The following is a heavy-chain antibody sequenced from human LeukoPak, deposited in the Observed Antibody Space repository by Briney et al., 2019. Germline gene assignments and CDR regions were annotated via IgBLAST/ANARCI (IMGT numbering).Heavy chain of an antibody. CDR3: AKDISWDRQSVDY. J-gene: IGHJ4*02. CDR2: ISWNSGSI. Sequence: PGGSLRLSCAASGFTFSSYGMHWVRQAPGKGLEWVTGISWNSGSIGYADSVKGRFTISRDNAKNSLYLQMNSLRAEDTALYYCAKDISWDRQSVDYWGQGTLVTVSS. V-gene: IGHV3-9*01. CDR1: GFTFSSYG. D-gene: IGHD1-26*01.